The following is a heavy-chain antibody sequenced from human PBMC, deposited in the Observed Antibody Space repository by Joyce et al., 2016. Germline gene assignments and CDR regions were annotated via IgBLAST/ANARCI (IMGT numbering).Heavy chain of an antibody. D-gene: IGHD2/OR15-2a*01. CDR3: VRDTSPREFILSGSHSDY. J-gene: IGHJ4*01. CDR2: ISFDGRHN. Sequence: QVLLVESGGGVVQPGKSLRLFCVASGFTFSSHGMPWIRQVPGKGPECLSCISFDGRHNFHSDSLKGRFTISRDNAKNTLYLQMTSLKVEDTAVYYCVRDTSPREFILSGSHSDYWGHGTLVTVSS. V-gene: IGHV3-30*03. CDR1: GFTFSSHG.